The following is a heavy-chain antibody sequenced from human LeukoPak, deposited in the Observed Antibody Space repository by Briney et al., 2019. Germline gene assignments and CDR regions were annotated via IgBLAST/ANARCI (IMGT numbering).Heavy chain of an antibody. CDR1: GGSISTNY. CDR2: IYYSGST. Sequence: SETLSLTCSVSGGSISTNYWNWIRRAPGKGLDWIGYIYYSGSTNHNPSLKSRVTISVATSKNQFSLKLSSVTAADTAVYYCARDRGSGYYVFDYWGQGALVTVSS. CDR3: ARDRGSGYYVFDY. J-gene: IGHJ4*02. V-gene: IGHV4-59*01. D-gene: IGHD3-22*01.